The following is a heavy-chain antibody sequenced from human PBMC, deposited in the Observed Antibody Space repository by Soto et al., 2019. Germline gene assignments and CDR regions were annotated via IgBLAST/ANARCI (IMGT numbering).Heavy chain of an antibody. Sequence: GGSLRLSCAASGFTFDDYAMYWVRQAPGKGLEWVSGISWNSGSRGYADSVKGRFTISRDNAKNSLYLQMNSLRPEDTALYYCAKETRTPYGSYSWGQGTLVTVSS. V-gene: IGHV3-9*01. CDR1: GFTFDDYA. D-gene: IGHD4-17*01. CDR3: AKETRTPYGSYS. CDR2: ISWNSGSR. J-gene: IGHJ4*02.